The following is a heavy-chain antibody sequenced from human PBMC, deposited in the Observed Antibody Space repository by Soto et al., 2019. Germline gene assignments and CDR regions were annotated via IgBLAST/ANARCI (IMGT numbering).Heavy chain of an antibody. CDR1: GFTFSSYA. Sequence: PGGSLRLSCAASGFTFSSYAVGWVRQAPGKGLEWVSVISGSGGNTCYADSVKGRFTISRDNSKNTLYLQMNSLGVDDMSTYYCARGGDTGTTTFLYYFDYWGQGTLVTVSS. V-gene: IGHV3-23*01. CDR2: ISGSGGNT. J-gene: IGHJ4*02. D-gene: IGHD1-7*01. CDR3: ARGGDTGTTTFLYYFDY.